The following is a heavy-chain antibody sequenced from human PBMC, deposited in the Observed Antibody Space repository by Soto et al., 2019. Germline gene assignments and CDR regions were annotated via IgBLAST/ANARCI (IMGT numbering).Heavy chain of an antibody. Sequence: QLQLQESGPGLVKPSETLSLTCTVSGGSISSSSYYWGWIRQPPGKGLEWIGEINHSGSTNYNPSLKSRVTISVDTSKNQFSLKLSSVTAADTAVYYCARGHWLIWGGYDPFDYWGQGTLVTVSS. CDR2: INHSGST. V-gene: IGHV4-39*07. CDR3: ARGHWLIWGGYDPFDY. CDR1: GGSISSSSYY. D-gene: IGHD5-12*01. J-gene: IGHJ4*02.